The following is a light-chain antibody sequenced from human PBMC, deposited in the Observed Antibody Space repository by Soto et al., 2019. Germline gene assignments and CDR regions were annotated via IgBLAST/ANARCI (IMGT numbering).Light chain of an antibody. J-gene: IGLJ1*01. V-gene: IGLV2-14*02. Sequence: QSALTQPASVSGSPGQSITISCTGTSSDVVNDLLVSWYQQQPGKAPKLMIYEGTKRPAGVSDRFSGSKSGNTASLTISGLQAEDEADYYCSSFTSNYFYVFGPGTKLTVL. CDR2: EGT. CDR3: SSFTSNYFYV. CDR1: SSDVVNDLL.